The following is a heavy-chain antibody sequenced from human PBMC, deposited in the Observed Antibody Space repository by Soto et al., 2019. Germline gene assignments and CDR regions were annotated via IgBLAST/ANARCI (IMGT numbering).Heavy chain of an antibody. CDR2: ISYDGSNK. J-gene: IGHJ6*02. D-gene: IGHD2-2*01. Sequence: QVQLVESGGGVVQPGRSLRLSCAASGFTFSSYGMHWVRQAPGKGLEWVAVISYDGSNKYYADSVKGRFTISRDNSKNTLYLQMNSLRAEDTAVYYCAKDRKIVVVQRDGMDVWGQGTTVTVSS. CDR3: AKDRKIVVVQRDGMDV. V-gene: IGHV3-30*18. CDR1: GFTFSSYG.